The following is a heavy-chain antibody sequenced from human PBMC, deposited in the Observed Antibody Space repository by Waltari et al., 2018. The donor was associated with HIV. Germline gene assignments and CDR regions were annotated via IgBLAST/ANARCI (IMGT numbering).Heavy chain of an antibody. V-gene: IGHV4-61*01. J-gene: IGHJ4*02. Sequence: QLQESGPGLVKPSETLSLTCTVSGDSISGSLSNFSWTWIRKPPGKGLEWIGFVSYSGDTTYNPSLNSRLSISLNTPKNQFSLTLGSVTAADAAVYYCASLGLKGGSSRLDYWGQGALVTVSS. D-gene: IGHD1-26*01. CDR3: ASLGLKGGSSRLDY. CDR1: GDSISGSLSNFS. CDR2: VSYSGDT.